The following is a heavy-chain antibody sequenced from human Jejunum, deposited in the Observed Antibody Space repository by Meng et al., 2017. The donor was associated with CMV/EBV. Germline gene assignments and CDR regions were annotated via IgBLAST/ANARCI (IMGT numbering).Heavy chain of an antibody. CDR1: VGSFSSYY. V-gene: IGHV4-59*01. CDR2: VYYSGST. D-gene: IGHD3-10*01. J-gene: IGHJ2*01. CDR3: ARDTSGSGNWYFAL. Sequence: SVGSFSSYYWSWVRQPPGQGLEWIGYVYYSGSTNYNPSLKSRVTISVDTSKNQFSLRLRSVTAADTAVYYCARDTSGSGNWYFALWGRGTLVTVSS.